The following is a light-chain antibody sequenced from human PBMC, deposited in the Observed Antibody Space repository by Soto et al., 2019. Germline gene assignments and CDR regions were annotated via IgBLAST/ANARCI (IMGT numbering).Light chain of an antibody. J-gene: IGKJ1*01. V-gene: IGKV1-8*01. CDR2: GAS. CDR3: QQYHSSPPT. CDR1: QDICTS. Sequence: AIRMTQSPSSFSASSGDRVTITCRASQDICTSLAWSRQSPGKAPQFLIYGASTLQIGVPSRFSGGGSGTDVTLTNSSLQSEDFATYYWQQYHSSPPTFGQGTKVEI.